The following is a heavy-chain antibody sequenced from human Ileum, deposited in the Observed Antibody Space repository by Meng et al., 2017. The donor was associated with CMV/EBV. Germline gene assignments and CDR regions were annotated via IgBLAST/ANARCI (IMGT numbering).Heavy chain of an antibody. CDR1: GFTVSSNY. CDR2: IYSGGST. CDR3: ARGFATSPYYYYGMDV. Sequence: GESLKISCAASGFTVSSNYMSWVRQAPGKGLELVSVIYSGGSTYYADSVKGRFTISRDNSKNTLYLQMNSLRAEDTAVYYCARGFATSPYYYYGMDVWGQGTTVTVSS. V-gene: IGHV3-53*01. D-gene: IGHD2-2*01. J-gene: IGHJ6*02.